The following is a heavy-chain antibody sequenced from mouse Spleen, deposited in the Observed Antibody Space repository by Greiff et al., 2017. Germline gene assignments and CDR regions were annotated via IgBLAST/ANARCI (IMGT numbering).Heavy chain of an antibody. CDR1: GYTFTSYW. J-gene: IGHJ4*01. D-gene: IGHD2-3*01. CDR3: ARLVYDDVVAY. V-gene: IGHV1-55*01. CDR2: IYPGGGGT. Sequence: VQLQQSGPELVKPGASVKMSCKASGYTFTSYWITWVKQRPGQGLEWIGGIYPGGGGTNYNAKFKGKATLTVDTSSSTAYMQLSSLTSEDSAVYYCARLVYDDVVAYWGQGTLVTVST.